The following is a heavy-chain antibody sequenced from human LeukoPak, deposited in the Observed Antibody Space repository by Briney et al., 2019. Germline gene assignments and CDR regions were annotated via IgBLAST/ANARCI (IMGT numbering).Heavy chain of an antibody. CDR3: ARGSDDTSGYYSGAGARADY. J-gene: IGHJ4*02. CDR2: ISSSNTI. V-gene: IGHV3-69-1*01. CDR1: GFTVSSNY. D-gene: IGHD3-22*01. Sequence: PGGSLRLSCAASGFTVSSNYMNWVRQAPGKGLEWVSYISSSNTIYYAGSVRGRFTISRDNAEKSLYLQMNSLRAEDTAVYYCARGSDDTSGYYSGAGARADYWGQGTLVTVSS.